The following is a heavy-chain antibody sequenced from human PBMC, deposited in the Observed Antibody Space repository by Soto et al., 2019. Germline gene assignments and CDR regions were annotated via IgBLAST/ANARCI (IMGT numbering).Heavy chain of an antibody. Sequence: ASVKVSCKASGYTFTGYYMHWVRQAPGQGLEWMGWINPNSGGTHYAQKFQGWVTMTRDTSISTAYMELSRLRSDDTAVYYCARDRVTTFYYYYGMDVWGQGTTVTVSS. D-gene: IGHD4-17*01. CDR2: INPNSGGT. V-gene: IGHV1-2*04. CDR1: GYTFTGYY. J-gene: IGHJ6*02. CDR3: ARDRVTTFYYYYGMDV.